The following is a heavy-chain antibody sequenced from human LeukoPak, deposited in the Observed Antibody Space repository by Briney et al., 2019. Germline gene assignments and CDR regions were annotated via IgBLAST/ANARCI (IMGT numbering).Heavy chain of an antibody. Sequence: SETLSLTCTVSGGSFSPYYWSWIRQPPGKGLEWIRYIYYSGSTNYNPSLKSRVTISVDTSKNQFSLKLSSVTAADTAVYYCARGGNDYDFWSGYYTEYFQHWGQGTLVTVSS. CDR1: GGSFSPYY. D-gene: IGHD3-3*01. CDR3: ARGGNDYDFWSGYYTEYFQH. CDR2: IYYSGST. V-gene: IGHV4-59*08. J-gene: IGHJ1*01.